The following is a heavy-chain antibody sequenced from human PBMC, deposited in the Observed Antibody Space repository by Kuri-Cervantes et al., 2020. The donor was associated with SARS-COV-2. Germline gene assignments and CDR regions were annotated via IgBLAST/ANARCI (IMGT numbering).Heavy chain of an antibody. Sequence: SETLSLTCAVYGGSFSGYYWSWIRQPPGKGLEWIAEIHQSGSTNYNPALKSRVTISVDKSKNQFSLKLSSVTAADTAVYYCARDRRSARGMDVWGRGTTVTVSS. CDR3: ARDRRSARGMDV. J-gene: IGHJ6*02. CDR2: IHQSGST. CDR1: GGSFSGYY. V-gene: IGHV4-34*01.